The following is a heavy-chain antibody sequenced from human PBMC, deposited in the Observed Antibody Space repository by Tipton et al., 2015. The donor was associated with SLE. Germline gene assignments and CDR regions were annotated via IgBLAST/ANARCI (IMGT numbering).Heavy chain of an antibody. V-gene: IGHV4-59*11. J-gene: IGHJ4*02. D-gene: IGHD6-19*01. Sequence: TLSLTCTVSGGSISSHYWSWIRQPPGQGLEWIGLIYYSGITTYNPSLQSRVSISVDTSNNQFSLKLTSVTPSDTAVYYCARGKLLAGNDYFDFWGQGTLVTVSS. CDR1: GGSISSHY. CDR2: IYYSGIT. CDR3: ARGKLLAGNDYFDF.